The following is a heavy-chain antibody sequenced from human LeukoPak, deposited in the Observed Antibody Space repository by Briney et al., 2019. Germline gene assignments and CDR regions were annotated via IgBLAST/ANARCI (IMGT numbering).Heavy chain of an antibody. J-gene: IGHJ6*02. CDR2: ISSSSSYI. V-gene: IGHV3-21*01. Sequence: PGGSLRLSCAASGFTFSSYSMNWVRQAPGKGLEWFSSISSSSSYIYYADSVKGRFTISRDNAKNSLYLQMNSLRAEDTAVYYCARDLKAFGYYYGMDVWGQGTTVTVSS. CDR3: ARDLKAFGYYYGMDV. D-gene: IGHD3-3*01. CDR1: GFTFSSYS.